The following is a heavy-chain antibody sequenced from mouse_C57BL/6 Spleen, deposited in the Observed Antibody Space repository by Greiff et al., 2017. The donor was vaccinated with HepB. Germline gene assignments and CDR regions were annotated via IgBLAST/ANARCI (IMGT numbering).Heavy chain of an antibody. CDR2: ISSGSSTI. CDR3: ARGGSSYGWFAY. J-gene: IGHJ3*01. Sequence: EVQVVEPGGGLVKPGGSLKLSCAASGFTFSDYGMHWVRQAPEKGLEWVAYISSGSSTIYYADTVKGRFTISRDNAKNTLFLQMTSLRSEDTAMYYCARGGSSYGWFAYWGQGTLVTVSA. D-gene: IGHD1-1*01. CDR1: GFTFSDYG. V-gene: IGHV5-17*01.